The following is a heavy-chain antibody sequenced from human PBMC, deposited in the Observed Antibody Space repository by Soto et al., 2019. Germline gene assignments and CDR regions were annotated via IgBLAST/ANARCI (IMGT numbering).Heavy chain of an antibody. D-gene: IGHD4-4*01. CDR1: CSSFTRDG. Sequence: ASVKGACQASCSSFTRDGSTWVRQAPGQGLEWMGWISAYNGNTKYAQKLQGRVTMTTDTSTSTAYIELRSLRSDDTAVYYCAILTSTVGLDYWGQGTLVTVSS. CDR3: AILTSTVGLDY. J-gene: IGHJ4*02. CDR2: ISAYNGNT. V-gene: IGHV1-18*01.